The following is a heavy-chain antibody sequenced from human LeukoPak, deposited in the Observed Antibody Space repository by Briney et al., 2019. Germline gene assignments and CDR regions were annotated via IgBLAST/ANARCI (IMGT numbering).Heavy chain of an antibody. V-gene: IGHV1-69*05. D-gene: IGHD3-10*01. CDR3: ASNVRFGESPLDY. J-gene: IGHJ4*02. Sequence: GASVKVSCKASGYTFSSYAISWVRQAPGQGLEWMGGIIPIFGTANYAQKFQGRVTVTTDESTSTAYMELSSLRSEDTAVYYCASNVRFGESPLDYWGQGTLVTVSS. CDR2: IIPIFGTA. CDR1: GYTFSSYA.